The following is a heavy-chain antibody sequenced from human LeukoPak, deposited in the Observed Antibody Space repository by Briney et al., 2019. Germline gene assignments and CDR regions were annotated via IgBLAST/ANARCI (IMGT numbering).Heavy chain of an antibody. CDR2: ISGSGGST. V-gene: IGHV3-23*01. CDR3: AKRYCSSTSCYAVDY. D-gene: IGHD2-2*01. J-gene: IGHJ4*02. Sequence: GGSLRLSCAASGFTFSSYAMSWVRQAPGKGLEWVSAISGSGGSTYYADSVKGRFTISRANSKNTLYLQMNSLGAEDTAVYYCAKRYCSSTSCYAVDYWGQGTLVTVSS. CDR1: GFTFSSYA.